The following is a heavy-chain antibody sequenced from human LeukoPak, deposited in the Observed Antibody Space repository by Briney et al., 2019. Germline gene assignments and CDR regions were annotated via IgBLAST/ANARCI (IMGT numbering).Heavy chain of an antibody. CDR2: ISSSSSYI. V-gene: IGHV3-21*01. CDR1: GFTFSSYS. CDR3: ARGGAAADY. D-gene: IGHD6-13*01. J-gene: IGHJ4*02. Sequence: GGSLRLSCAASGFTFSSYSMNWVRQAPGKGPEWVSSISSSSSYIYYADSVKGRFTISGDNAKNSLYLQINSLRAEDTAVYYCARGGAAADYWGQGTLVTVSS.